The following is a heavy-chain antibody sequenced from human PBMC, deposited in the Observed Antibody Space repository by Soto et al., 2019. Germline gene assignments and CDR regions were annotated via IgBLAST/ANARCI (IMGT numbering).Heavy chain of an antibody. CDR2: IYTSGST. Sequence: SETLSLTCTVSGGSISSYYWSWIRQPAGKGLEWIGRIYTSGSTNYNPSLKSRVTMSVDTSKNQFSLKLSSVTAADTAVYYCARAVVVPYAILDYYYGMDVWGQGTTVTVSS. D-gene: IGHD2-2*02. V-gene: IGHV4-4*07. J-gene: IGHJ6*02. CDR3: ARAVVVPYAILDYYYGMDV. CDR1: GGSISSYY.